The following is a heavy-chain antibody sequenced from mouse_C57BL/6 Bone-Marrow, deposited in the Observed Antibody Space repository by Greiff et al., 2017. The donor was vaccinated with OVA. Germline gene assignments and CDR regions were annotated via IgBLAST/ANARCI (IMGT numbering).Heavy chain of an antibody. CDR1: GYAFSSYW. J-gene: IGHJ3*01. CDR2: IYPGDGDT. Sequence: QVQLQQSGAELVKPGASVKISCKASGYAFSSYWMNWVQQRPGKGLEWIGQIYPGDGDTNYNGKFKGKATLTADKSSSTAYMQLSSLTSEDSAVYFCARGIYYDYDGCAYWGQGTLVTVSA. V-gene: IGHV1-80*01. D-gene: IGHD2-4*01. CDR3: ARGIYYDYDGCAY.